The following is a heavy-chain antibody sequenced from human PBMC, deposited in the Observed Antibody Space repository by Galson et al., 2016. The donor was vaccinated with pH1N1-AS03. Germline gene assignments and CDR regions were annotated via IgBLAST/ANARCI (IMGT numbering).Heavy chain of an antibody. V-gene: IGHV5-51*03. J-gene: IGHJ3*01. D-gene: IGHD3-22*01. Sequence: QSGAEVKKPGDSLKISCKSSGYGFDGYWTGWVRQMPGKGLEWMGIIFPGDSDTRYSPSFQGQVTISADKSTWTTYLQWRSLKASDTAIYYCARPAHYDSSGRDALDVWGQGTMLIVSS. CDR3: ARPAHYDSSGRDALDV. CDR1: GYGFDGYW. CDR2: IFPGDSDT.